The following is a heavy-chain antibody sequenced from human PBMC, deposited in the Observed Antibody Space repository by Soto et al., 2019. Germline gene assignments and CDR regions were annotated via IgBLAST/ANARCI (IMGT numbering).Heavy chain of an antibody. CDR2: ISSTTNYI. CDR3: ARDSNDLTSNFDC. Sequence: GGSLRLSWAASGFTFTRYSMNWVRQAPGKGLEWVSSISSTTNYIYYADSMKGRFTVSRDNAKNSVYLEMNSLSAEDTAVYACARDSNDLTSNFDCWGQGTLVTASS. V-gene: IGHV3-21*01. CDR1: GFTFTRYS. J-gene: IGHJ4*02.